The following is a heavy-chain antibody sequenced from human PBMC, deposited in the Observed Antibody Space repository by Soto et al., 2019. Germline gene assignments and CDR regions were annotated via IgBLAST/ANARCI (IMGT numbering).Heavy chain of an antibody. V-gene: IGHV6-1*01. D-gene: IGHD3-16*02. Sequence: PSQTLSLTCAISGDSVSSNSAAWNWIRQSPSRGLEWLGRTYYRSKWYNDYAVSVKSRITINPDTSKNQFSLQLNSVTPEDTAVYYCARSILKITFGGVIADNWFDPWGQGTLVTVS. CDR1: GDSVSSNSAA. CDR3: ARSILKITFGGVIADNWFDP. J-gene: IGHJ5*02. CDR2: TYYRSKWYN.